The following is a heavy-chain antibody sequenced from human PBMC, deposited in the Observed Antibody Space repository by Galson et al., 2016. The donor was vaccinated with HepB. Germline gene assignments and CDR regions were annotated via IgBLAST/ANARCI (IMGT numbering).Heavy chain of an antibody. CDR1: GLTVSNNY. Sequence: SLRLSCAVSGLTVSNNYMSWVRQAPGKGLEWVAIIYSGGETTYADSVGGRFAISRDSSRNMVYLQMSSLRADNTAVYYCARDRALSGSSLWGQGTLVTVSS. V-gene: IGHV3-53*01. CDR3: ARDRALSGSSL. J-gene: IGHJ4*02. D-gene: IGHD1-26*01. CDR2: IYSGGET.